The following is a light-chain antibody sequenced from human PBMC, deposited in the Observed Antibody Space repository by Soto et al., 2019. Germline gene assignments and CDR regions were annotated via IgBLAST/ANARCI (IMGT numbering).Light chain of an antibody. J-gene: IGKJ4*01. CDR3: HHYGGSPPHT. Sequence: EIVLTQSPGTLSLSPGEGATLFCRASQSVTNLAWYQQKPGQAPRLLIYYAASRVTGIPDRFSGSGSGTDFTLTISRLEPEYFAVYYCHHYGGSPPHTFGGGTKVEVK. V-gene: IGKV3-20*01. CDR2: YAA. CDR1: QSVTN.